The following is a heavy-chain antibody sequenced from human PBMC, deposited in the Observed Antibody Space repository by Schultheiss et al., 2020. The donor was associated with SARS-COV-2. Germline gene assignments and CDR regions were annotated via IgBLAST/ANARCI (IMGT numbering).Heavy chain of an antibody. V-gene: IGHV4-34*01. J-gene: IGHJ4*02. CDR3: AIVRRIVGATYFDY. D-gene: IGHD1-26*01. CDR1: GGYFSGYY. Sequence: GSLRLSCAVYGGYFSGYYWSWIRQPPGKGLEWIGEINHSGSTNYNPSLKSRVTISVDTSKIQFSLKLSSVTAADTAVYYCAIVRRIVGATYFDYWGQGTLVTVAS. CDR2: INHSGST.